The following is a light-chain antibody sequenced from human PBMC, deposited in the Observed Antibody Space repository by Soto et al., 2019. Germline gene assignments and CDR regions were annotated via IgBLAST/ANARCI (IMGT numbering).Light chain of an antibody. J-gene: IGKJ4*01. V-gene: IGKV3-11*01. CDR2: DAS. CDR3: QQRRDWPLT. CDR1: QSVSSY. Sequence: EIVLTQSPATLSLSPGERATLSCRASQSVSSYLAWYQQKPGQAPRLLISDASNRATGIPARFSGSGSGTAFTLTVSSLAPEDFAVYYCQQRRDWPLTFGGGTKVEI.